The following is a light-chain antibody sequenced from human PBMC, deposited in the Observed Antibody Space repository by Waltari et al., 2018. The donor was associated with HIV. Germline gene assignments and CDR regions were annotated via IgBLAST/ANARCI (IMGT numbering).Light chain of an antibody. CDR1: SSNIGAGYA. J-gene: IGLJ3*02. CDR2: GNT. V-gene: IGLV1-40*01. CDR3: QSYDSSLSGWV. Sequence: QSVLTQPPSVSGAPGQRVTISCTGSSSNIGAGYAVPWYHQLPDTAPTVVISGNTHRPSGVPDPCAGSKSGTSASLAITGLQSKYEADYYCQSYDSSLSGWVFGGVTKLTVL.